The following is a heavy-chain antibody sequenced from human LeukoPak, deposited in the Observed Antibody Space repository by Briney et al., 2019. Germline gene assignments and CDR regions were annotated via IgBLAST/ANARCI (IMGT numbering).Heavy chain of an antibody. CDR1: EFTFSHHW. D-gene: IGHD3-16*01. CDR2: IKQDGSET. CDR3: VRDQGGAVSY. V-gene: IGHV3-7*01. Sequence: GGSLRLSCAASEFTFSHHWMTWVRQAPGKGLELVANIKQDGSETYYVDSVKGRFTISRDNAKNSLDMQMNSLRAEDTAVYYCVRDQGGAVSYWGQGTLVTVSS. J-gene: IGHJ4*02.